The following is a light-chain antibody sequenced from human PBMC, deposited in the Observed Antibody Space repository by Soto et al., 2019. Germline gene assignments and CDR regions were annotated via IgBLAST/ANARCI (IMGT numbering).Light chain of an antibody. CDR1: QSVSSY. Sequence: IVLTQSPATLSVVPGERATLSCRASQSVSSYLAWYQQKPGQAPRLLIYDASNRATGIPARFSGSGSGTDFTLTISSLEPEDFAVYYCQQRGDWPLTFGGGTKVDIK. CDR3: QQRGDWPLT. CDR2: DAS. J-gene: IGKJ4*01. V-gene: IGKV3-11*01.